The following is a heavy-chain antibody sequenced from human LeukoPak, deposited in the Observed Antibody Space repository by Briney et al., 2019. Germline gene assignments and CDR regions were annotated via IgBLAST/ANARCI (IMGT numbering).Heavy chain of an antibody. CDR2: ISSSSSYI. V-gene: IGHV3-21*01. D-gene: IGHD3-3*01. Sequence: GGSLRLSCAVSGLTFSNSAMSWVRQAPGKGLEWVSLISSSSSYIYYADSVKGRFTISRDNAKNSLYLQMNSLRAEDTAVYYCASGTKGFYYDFWSGYSDGSGYPHYFDYWGQGTLVTVSS. J-gene: IGHJ4*02. CDR3: ASGTKGFYYDFWSGYSDGSGYPHYFDY. CDR1: GLTFSNSA.